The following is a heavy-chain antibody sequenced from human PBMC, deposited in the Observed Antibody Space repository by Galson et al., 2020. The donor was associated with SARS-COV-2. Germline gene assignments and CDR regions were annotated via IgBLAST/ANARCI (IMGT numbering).Heavy chain of an antibody. CDR3: AYGVVAGTGY. CDR1: GGSISSGSYY. Sequence: SETLSLTCTVSGGSISSGSYYWSWIRQPAGKGLEWIGRIYTSGGTNYNPSLQSRVTISIDTSKNQFSLELTSVTAADTAVYFCAYGVVAGTGYWGQGILVTVSS. D-gene: IGHD6-19*01. CDR2: IYTSGGT. V-gene: IGHV4-61*02. J-gene: IGHJ4*02.